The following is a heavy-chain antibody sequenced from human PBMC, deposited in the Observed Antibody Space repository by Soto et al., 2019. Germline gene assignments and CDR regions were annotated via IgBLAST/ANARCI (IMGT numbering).Heavy chain of an antibody. J-gene: IGHJ5*02. Sequence: QGQLVQSGAEVKKPGASVKVSCKASGYTFTSYAMHWVRQAPGQRLEWMGWINAGNGNTKYSQKFQGRVTITRDTSASRDAMELSSLRSEDTAVYYGGRVAGRNWLDPWGQGTLVTVSA. CDR3: GRVAGRNWLDP. V-gene: IGHV1-3*01. CDR1: GYTFTSYA. D-gene: IGHD3-10*01. CDR2: INAGNGNT.